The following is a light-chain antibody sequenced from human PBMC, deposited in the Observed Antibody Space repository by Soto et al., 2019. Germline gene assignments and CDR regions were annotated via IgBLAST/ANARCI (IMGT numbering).Light chain of an antibody. CDR3: SSYTSSSTLV. Sequence: QSALTQPASVSGSPGQSITISCTGTSSDVGGYSYVSWSQQHPGKAPKLMIYEVINRPSGVSNRFSGSKSGNTASLTISGLQAEDEADYYCSSYTSSSTLVFGGGTKLTVL. V-gene: IGLV2-14*01. CDR1: SSDVGGYSY. CDR2: EVI. J-gene: IGLJ2*01.